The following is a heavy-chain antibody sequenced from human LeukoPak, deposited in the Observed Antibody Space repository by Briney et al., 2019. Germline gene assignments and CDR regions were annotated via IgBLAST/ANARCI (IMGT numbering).Heavy chain of an antibody. V-gene: IGHV4-4*07. CDR3: ARLKYSDSTGYSPGYYMDV. Sequence: SETLSLTCSVSGGSIINYYWSWIRQPAGTGLEWVGRIYVTGSTIYNPSLQSRLSMSVDTSKNQFSLRLTSVTAADTAVYYCARLKYSDSTGYSPGYYMDVWGKGITVTVSS. J-gene: IGHJ6*03. CDR1: GGSIINYY. CDR2: IYVTGST. D-gene: IGHD3-22*01.